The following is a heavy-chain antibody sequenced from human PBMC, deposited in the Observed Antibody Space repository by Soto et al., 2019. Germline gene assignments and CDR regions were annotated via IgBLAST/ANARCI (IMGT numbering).Heavy chain of an antibody. CDR3: ARAPDCGEGSCYRHFDL. D-gene: IGHD2-15*01. CDR1: AFKFRDYY. CDR2: ISGSGDVI. Sequence: QVQLVESGGGLVKPGGSLRLSCAASAFKFRDYYMSWVRQAPGKGLEWVSYISGSGDVIYYADSVKGRFTISRDNDKKSVHLQMDSLRAEDTALYYCARAPDCGEGSCYRHFDLWGQGTRVAVSS. V-gene: IGHV3-11*01. J-gene: IGHJ4*02.